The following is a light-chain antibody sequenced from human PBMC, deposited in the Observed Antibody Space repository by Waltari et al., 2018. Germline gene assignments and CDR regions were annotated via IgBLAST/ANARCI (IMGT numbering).Light chain of an antibody. CDR1: SSNIGSNT. CDR2: SNN. Sequence: QSVLTQPPSASGTPGQRVTISCSESSSNIGSNTVNWYQHLPGTAPKLLIYSNNQRPSGVPDRFSGSKSGTSASLAISGLQSEDEADYYCAAWDDSLNGPVFGGGTKLTVL. CDR3: AAWDDSLNGPV. V-gene: IGLV1-44*01. J-gene: IGLJ3*02.